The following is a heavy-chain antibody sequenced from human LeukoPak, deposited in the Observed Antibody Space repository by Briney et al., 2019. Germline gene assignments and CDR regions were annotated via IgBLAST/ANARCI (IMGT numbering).Heavy chain of an antibody. Sequence: GGSLRLSCAASGFTFSSHAMSWVRQAPGKGLEWVSPTSGNGGVTFYGDSVKGRFTFSRDNSKDTSYLQMNSLRVEDTAVYYCARVSAASNTDSWGQGTLVTVSS. J-gene: IGHJ4*02. CDR2: TSGNGGVT. CDR3: ARVSAASNTDS. V-gene: IGHV3-23*01. CDR1: GFTFSSHA. D-gene: IGHD6-13*01.